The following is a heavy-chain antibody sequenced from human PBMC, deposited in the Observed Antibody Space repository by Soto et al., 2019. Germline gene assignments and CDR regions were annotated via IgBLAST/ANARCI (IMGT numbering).Heavy chain of an antibody. CDR2: IYYGGST. D-gene: IGHD7-27*01. J-gene: IGHJ4*02. Sequence: LSLTCTVSGDSISTDYWSWIRQSPGRGLEWIGFIYYGGSTNYNPSLKSRVTISVDTPKNQFSLKLSSVTAADTAVYYCAKNWNWGSLVHWGQGTLVTVSS. CDR3: AKNWNWGSLVH. V-gene: IGHV4-59*08. CDR1: GDSISTDY.